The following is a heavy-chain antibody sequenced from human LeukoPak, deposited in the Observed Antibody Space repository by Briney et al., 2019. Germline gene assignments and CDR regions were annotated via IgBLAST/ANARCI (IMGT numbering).Heavy chain of an antibody. CDR1: GGSISSSSYY. J-gene: IGHJ4*02. D-gene: IGHD1-26*01. Sequence: SETLSLTCTVSGGSISSSSYYWSWIWQPPGKGLEWIGYIYYSGSTNYNPSLKSRVTISVDTSKNQFSLKLSSVTAADTAVYYCARESRAYSGSYRTPFDYWGQGTLVTVSS. CDR2: IYYSGST. V-gene: IGHV4-61*01. CDR3: ARESRAYSGSYRTPFDY.